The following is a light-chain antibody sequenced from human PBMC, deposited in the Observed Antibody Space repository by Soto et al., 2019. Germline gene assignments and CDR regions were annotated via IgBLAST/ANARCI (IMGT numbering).Light chain of an antibody. Sequence: AIQLTQSPSSLSASIGDRVTITCRARQGIGSALAWYQQAPGKPPKLLIFDASTLENGVPSRFSGGGSGTDFTLTISSLQPEDFATYYCLLFNTYPQAFGGGTKLEIK. V-gene: IGKV1-13*02. J-gene: IGKJ4*01. CDR2: DAS. CDR3: LLFNTYPQA. CDR1: QGIGSA.